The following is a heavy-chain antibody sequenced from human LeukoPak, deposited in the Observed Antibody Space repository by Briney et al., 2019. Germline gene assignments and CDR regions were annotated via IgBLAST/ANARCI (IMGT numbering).Heavy chain of an antibody. J-gene: IGHJ4*02. CDR3: ARVGSSGWYSY. CDR2: INHSGST. CDR1: GGSFSGYY. Sequence: PSETLSLTCAVYGGSFSGYYWSWIRQPPGKGLEWIGEINHSGSTNYNPFLKSRVTISVDTSKNQFSLKLSSVTAADTAVYYCARVGSSGWYSYWGQGTLVTVSS. D-gene: IGHD6-19*01. V-gene: IGHV4-34*01.